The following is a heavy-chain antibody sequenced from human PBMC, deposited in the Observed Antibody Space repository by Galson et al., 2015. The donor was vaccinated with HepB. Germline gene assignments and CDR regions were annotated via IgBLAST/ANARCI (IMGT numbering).Heavy chain of an antibody. CDR2: VDDTGTT. D-gene: IGHD3-10*01. V-gene: IGHV4-59*02. Sequence: SETLSLTCTVSGDSVTGYYWGWIRQPPGKGLDWIESVDDTGTTIYNPSLRTRVTVSVDTSKNQFSLRLMSVTAADTAVYFCVRELGGSSPHFKYGMDVWGQGTTVTVSS. CDR3: VRELGGSSPHFKYGMDV. CDR1: GDSVTGYY. J-gene: IGHJ6*02.